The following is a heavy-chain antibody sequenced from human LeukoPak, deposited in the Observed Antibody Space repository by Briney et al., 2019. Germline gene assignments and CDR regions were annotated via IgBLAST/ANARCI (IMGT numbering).Heavy chain of an antibody. CDR1: GGSISSYY. D-gene: IGHD3-22*01. V-gene: IGHV4-59*01. CDR3: ARLKTYYYDSSGPTD. J-gene: IGHJ4*02. CDR2: IYYSGST. Sequence: SETLSLTCTVSGGSISSYYWSWIRQPPGKGLEWIGYIYYSGSTNYNPSLKSRVTISVDTSENQFSLKLSSVTAADTAVYYCARLKTYYYDSSGPTDWGQGTLVTVSS.